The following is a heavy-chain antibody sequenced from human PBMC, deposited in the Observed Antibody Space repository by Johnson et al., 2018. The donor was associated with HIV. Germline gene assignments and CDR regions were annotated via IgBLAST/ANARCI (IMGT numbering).Heavy chain of an antibody. Sequence: VQLVESGGGLVQPGGSLRLSCAASRFSFNKYWMTWVRQAPGNALEWVASIKEDGSEKYYVDSVKGRFTISRDNAKNSLYLQMSSLRAADTAVYYCAKDERAGQWLVLAFDSWGQGTAVTVSS. J-gene: IGHJ3*02. CDR1: RFSFNKYW. V-gene: IGHV3-7*01. CDR3: AKDERAGQWLVLAFDS. D-gene: IGHD6-19*01. CDR2: IKEDGSEK.